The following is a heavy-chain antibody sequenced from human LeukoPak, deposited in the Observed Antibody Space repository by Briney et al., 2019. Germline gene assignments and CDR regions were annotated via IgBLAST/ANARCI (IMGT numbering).Heavy chain of an antibody. Sequence: PGESLKISCKGSGYSFTSYWNGWVRQMPGKGLEWMGIIYPGDSDTRYSPSFQGQVTISADKSISTAYLQWSSLEASDTAMYYRARQITSGYDTNWFDPWGQGTLVTVSS. V-gene: IGHV5-51*01. CDR1: GYSFTSYW. CDR3: ARQITSGYDTNWFDP. CDR2: IYPGDSDT. D-gene: IGHD5-12*01. J-gene: IGHJ5*02.